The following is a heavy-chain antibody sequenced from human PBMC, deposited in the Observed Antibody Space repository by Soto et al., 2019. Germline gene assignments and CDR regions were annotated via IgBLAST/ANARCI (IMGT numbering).Heavy chain of an antibody. CDR1: GYSFTSYG. Sequence: QGQLVQSGAEVKKPGASVKVSCKTSGYSFTSYGISWVRQAPGQGLECMAWISAYNGNTDYAQKLQGRVTMTTDTSTSTVDMELRSLRFDDTAVYYCARDGIAAAGTMDYYNYYGMDVWGQGTTVTVSS. CDR3: ARDGIAAAGTMDYYNYYGMDV. CDR2: ISAYNGNT. D-gene: IGHD6-13*01. V-gene: IGHV1-18*01. J-gene: IGHJ6*02.